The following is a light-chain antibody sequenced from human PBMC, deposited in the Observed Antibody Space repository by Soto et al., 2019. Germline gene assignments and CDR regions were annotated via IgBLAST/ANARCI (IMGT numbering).Light chain of an antibody. CDR2: DTY. CDR1: TSNIGNNY. CDR3: GSWDSSLSGVV. Sequence: QSVLTQPPSVSAAPGQKVTISCSGSTSNIGNNYISWYQQLPGTAPKLLIYDTYKRPSGIPARFSGSKSGTSATLGIAGLQTGDEADYYCGSWDSSLSGVVFGGGTQLTVL. J-gene: IGLJ2*01. V-gene: IGLV1-51*01.